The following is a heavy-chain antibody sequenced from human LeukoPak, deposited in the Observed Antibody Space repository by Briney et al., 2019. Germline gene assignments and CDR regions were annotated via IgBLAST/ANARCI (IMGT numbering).Heavy chain of an antibody. V-gene: IGHV4-34*01. CDR2: INHSGST. CDR1: GYSISNGYY. J-gene: IGHJ4*02. Sequence: PSETLSLTCAVSGYSISNGYYWSWIRQPPGKGLEWIGEINHSGSTNYNPSLKSRVTISVDTSKNQFSLKLSSVTAADTAVYYCARGDAAAHSGPFDYWGQGTLVTVSS. CDR3: ARGDAAAHSGPFDY. D-gene: IGHD2-2*01.